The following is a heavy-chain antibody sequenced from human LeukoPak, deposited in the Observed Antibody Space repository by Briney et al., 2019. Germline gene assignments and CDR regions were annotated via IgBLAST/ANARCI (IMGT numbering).Heavy chain of an antibody. CDR2: IYHSGST. J-gene: IGHJ4*02. Sequence: SETLSLTCAVSGYSISSGYYWGWIRQPPGKGLEWIGSIYHSGSTLYNPSLKSRVTISVDTSKNQFSLKLSSVTAADTAVYYCARARRGAGFDYWGQGTLVTVSS. CDR3: ARARRGAGFDY. V-gene: IGHV4-38-2*01. D-gene: IGHD1-1*01. CDR1: GYSISSGYY.